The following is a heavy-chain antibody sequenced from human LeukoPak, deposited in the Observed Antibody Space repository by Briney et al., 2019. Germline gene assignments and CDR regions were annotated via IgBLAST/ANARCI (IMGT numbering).Heavy chain of an antibody. D-gene: IGHD3-22*01. J-gene: IGHJ3*02. CDR2: IYYSGST. Sequence: SETLSLTCTVSGGSISSYYWSWIRQPPGKGLEWIGYIYYSGSTNYNPSLKSRVTISVDTSKNQFSLKLSSVTAADTAVYYCARGRLTMIVVREAFDIWGQGTMVTVSS. CDR1: GGSISSYY. CDR3: ARGRLTMIVVREAFDI. V-gene: IGHV4-59*01.